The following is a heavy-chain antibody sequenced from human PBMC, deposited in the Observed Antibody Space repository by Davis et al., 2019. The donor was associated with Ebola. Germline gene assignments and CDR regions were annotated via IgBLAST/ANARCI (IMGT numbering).Heavy chain of an antibody. V-gene: IGHV1-2*02. CDR2: INPKSGGT. CDR1: GYTFTDYY. Sequence: AASVKVSCKASGYTFTDYYMHWVRQAPGHGLEWMGWINPKSGGTNYAQKFQGRVTMTRDTSISTAYMELSRLSSDDTAVYYCARATRWLQLGDFDYWGQGTLVTVSS. J-gene: IGHJ4*02. CDR3: ARATRWLQLGDFDY. D-gene: IGHD5-24*01.